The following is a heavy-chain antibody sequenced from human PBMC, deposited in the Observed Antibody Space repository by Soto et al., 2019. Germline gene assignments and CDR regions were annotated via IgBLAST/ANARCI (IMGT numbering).Heavy chain of an antibody. J-gene: IGHJ5*02. CDR1: GFTFSSYE. D-gene: IGHD2-2*02. CDR2: ISSSGSTI. V-gene: IGHV3-48*03. CDR3: ARERCSSTSCYSPWFDP. Sequence: PGGSLRLSXAASGFTFSSYEMNWVRQAPGKGLEWVSYISSSGSTIYYADSVKGRFTISRDNAKNSLYLKMNSLRAEDTAVYYCARERCSSTSCYSPWFDPWGQGTLVTVSS.